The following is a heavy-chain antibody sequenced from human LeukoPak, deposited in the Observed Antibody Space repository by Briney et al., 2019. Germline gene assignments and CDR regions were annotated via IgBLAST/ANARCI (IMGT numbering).Heavy chain of an antibody. V-gene: IGHV3-23*01. J-gene: IGHJ4*02. CDR2: ISNSADRT. CDR1: GFTFSSFG. CDR3: AKGTSTMANRPADN. Sequence: PGGSLRLSCAASGFTFSSFGMSWVRQVPGKGLEWASGISNSADRTYYADHVRGRFTISRDNSKNTVVLQMNSLTVEDSAVYYCAKGTSTMANRPADNWGQGTLVTVSS. D-gene: IGHD5/OR15-5a*01.